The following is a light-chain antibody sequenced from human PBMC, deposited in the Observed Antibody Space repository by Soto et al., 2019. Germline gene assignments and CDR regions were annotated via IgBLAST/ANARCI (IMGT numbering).Light chain of an antibody. Sequence: QSVLTQPPSASGSPGQSVTISCTGTSSDVGGYNYVSWYQQHPGKAPKLMIYEVSKRPSGVPDRFSGSKSGNTASLTVSGLQAEEEADYYCSSYAGFDVVFGRGTKLIVL. V-gene: IGLV2-8*01. CDR3: SSYAGFDVV. CDR1: SSDVGGYNY. J-gene: IGLJ2*01. CDR2: EVS.